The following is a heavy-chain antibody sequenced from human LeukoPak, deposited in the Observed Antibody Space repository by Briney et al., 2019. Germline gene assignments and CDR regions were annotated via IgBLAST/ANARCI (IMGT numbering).Heavy chain of an antibody. CDR3: ARKYDILTGYYAFDI. D-gene: IGHD3-9*01. CDR2: INAGNGNT. V-gene: IGHV1-3*01. CDR1: GYTFTSYA. Sequence: ASVKVSCKASGYTFTSYAMHWVRQAPGQRLEWMGWINAGNGNTKYSQKFQGRVTITRDTSASTAYMELSSLRSEDTVVYYCARKYDILTGYYAFDIWGQGTMVTVSS. J-gene: IGHJ3*02.